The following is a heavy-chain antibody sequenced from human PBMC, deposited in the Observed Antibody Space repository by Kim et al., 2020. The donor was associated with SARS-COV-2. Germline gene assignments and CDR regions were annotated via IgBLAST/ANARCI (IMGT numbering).Heavy chain of an antibody. CDR3: ARDGNRVELRYFDWLIY. CDR1: GYTFTTYG. D-gene: IGHD3-9*01. CDR2: INPGNSNT. V-gene: IGHV1-3*01. Sequence: ASVKVSCKTSGYTFTTYGIHWVRQAPGQSLEWMGWINPGNSNTKYSQKFQGRDTITRDSSASTAYMELSSLTSEDTAVYYCARDGNRVELRYFDWLIYWGQGTLVTVSS. J-gene: IGHJ4*02.